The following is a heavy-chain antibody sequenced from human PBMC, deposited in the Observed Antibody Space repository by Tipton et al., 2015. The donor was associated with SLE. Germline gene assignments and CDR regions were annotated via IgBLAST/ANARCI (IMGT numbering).Heavy chain of an antibody. CDR1: GGSVGSGSYY. D-gene: IGHD2-21*02. CDR2: IYDNGTP. CDR3: ARKLHCGPNCYSDWYFDL. V-gene: IGHV4-61*01. Sequence: TLSLTCTVSGGSVGSGSYYWNWIRQPPGKGLEWIGYIYDNGTPNYNPSLKSRATISMDTSGNKFSLNLNSVTAADTAMYYCARKLHCGPNCYSDWYFDLWGRGTLVTVSS. J-gene: IGHJ2*01.